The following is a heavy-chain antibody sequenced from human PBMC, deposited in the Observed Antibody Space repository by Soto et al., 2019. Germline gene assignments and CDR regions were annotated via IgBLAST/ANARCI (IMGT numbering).Heavy chain of an antibody. CDR1: GYIFTSYG. Sequence: QVQLVQSGAEVKRPGASVKVSCKASGYIFTSYGISWVRQAPGQGLEWMGWISAYNGNTNNAQKLQGRVTMTTDTSTRTAYMELRSLRSDDTAVYYCARDSGYSSGWHNWFDPWGQGTLVTVSS. D-gene: IGHD6-19*01. CDR2: ISAYNGNT. J-gene: IGHJ5*02. CDR3: ARDSGYSSGWHNWFDP. V-gene: IGHV1-18*01.